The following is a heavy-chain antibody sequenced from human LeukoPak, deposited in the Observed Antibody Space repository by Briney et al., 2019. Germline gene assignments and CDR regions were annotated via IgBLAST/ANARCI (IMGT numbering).Heavy chain of an antibody. CDR2: IKTDGSDM. Sequence: GGSLRLSCAAAGFTFSNYWMHWVRQAPGKGLVWVAAIKTDGSDMQYADSVKGRFAISRDNAKNTVYLQMNSLRDEDTAVYYCARDLVWFGEPKGYYNYMDVWGKGTTVTVSS. CDR1: GFTFSNYW. CDR3: ARDLVWFGEPKGYYNYMDV. D-gene: IGHD3-10*01. V-gene: IGHV3-74*03. J-gene: IGHJ6*03.